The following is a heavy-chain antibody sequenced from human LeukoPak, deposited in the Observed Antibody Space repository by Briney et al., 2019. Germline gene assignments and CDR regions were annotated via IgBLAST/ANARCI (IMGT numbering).Heavy chain of an antibody. D-gene: IGHD5-18*01. V-gene: IGHV4-59*01. CDR1: GGSISSYY. Sequence: SETLSLTCTVSGGSISSYYWSWIRQPPGKGLEWIGYTHYTGSTSVNPSLKSRVTISVDTSKNQFSLKVSSVTAADTAVYYCARDGDTAMILFAFDTWGQGTMVTVSS. CDR3: ARDGDTAMILFAFDT. CDR2: THYTGST. J-gene: IGHJ3*02.